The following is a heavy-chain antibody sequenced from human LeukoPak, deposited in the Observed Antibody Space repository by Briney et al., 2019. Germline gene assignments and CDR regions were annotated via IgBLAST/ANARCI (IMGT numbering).Heavy chain of an antibody. CDR3: ARDGGGGGSYSYD. V-gene: IGHV3-30*04. CDR1: VFSSSSYS. CDR2: MSNDGN. J-gene: IGHJ4*02. Sequence: RGSRTPSCPVSVFSSSSYSTHWVSQAPGKGLEWVAVMSNDGNYYADSEKGRFTISRDNSKNTLYLQMNSLRPEDTAVYYCARDGGGGGSYSYDWGQVTLVTVSS. D-gene: IGHD1-26*01.